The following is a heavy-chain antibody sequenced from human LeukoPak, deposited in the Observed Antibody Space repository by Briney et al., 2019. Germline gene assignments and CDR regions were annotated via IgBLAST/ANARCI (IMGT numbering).Heavy chain of an antibody. V-gene: IGHV1-3*01. CDR2: INAGNGNT. D-gene: IGHD3-9*01. Sequence: ASVKVSCKASGYIFTSYAMHWVRQAPGQRLEWMGWINAGNGNTKYSQKFQGRVTITRDTSASTAYMELSSLRSEDTAVYYCASGILTGYPKYYYYGMDVWGKGTTVTVSS. CDR1: GYIFTSYA. J-gene: IGHJ6*04. CDR3: ASGILTGYPKYYYYGMDV.